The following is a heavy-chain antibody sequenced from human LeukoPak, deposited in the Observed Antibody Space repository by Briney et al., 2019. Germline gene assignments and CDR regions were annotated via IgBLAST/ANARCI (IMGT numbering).Heavy chain of an antibody. J-gene: IGHJ6*02. CDR3: ARGSYCSGGSCYYYYGMDV. CDR2: IGTAGDT. V-gene: IGHV3-13*01. Sequence: GGSLRLSCAASGFTFSSYDMHWVRQATGKGLEWVSAIGTAGDTYYPGSVKGRFTISRENAKNSLYLQTNSLRAGDTAVYYCARGSYCSGGSCYYYYGMDVWGQGTTVTVSS. D-gene: IGHD2-15*01. CDR1: GFTFSSYD.